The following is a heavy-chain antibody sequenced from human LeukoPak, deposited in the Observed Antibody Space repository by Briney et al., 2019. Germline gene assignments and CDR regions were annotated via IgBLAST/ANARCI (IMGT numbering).Heavy chain of an antibody. Sequence: SXTLSXTCTVSGDSISSGDYYWSWIRQPAGKGLEWIGRISSSGSTNYNPSLKSRVTISVDTSKNQFSLKRSSVTAADTAVYFXXXGPXSYDSSGAFDIWGQGTMVTVSS. CDR3: XXGPXSYDSSGAFDI. CDR1: GDSISSGDYY. CDR2: ISSSGST. V-gene: IGHV4-61*02. J-gene: IGHJ3*02. D-gene: IGHD3-22*01.